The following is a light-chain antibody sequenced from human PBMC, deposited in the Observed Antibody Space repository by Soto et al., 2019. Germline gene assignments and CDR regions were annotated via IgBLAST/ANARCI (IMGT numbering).Light chain of an antibody. CDR2: EVS. J-gene: IGLJ1*01. CDR3: SSYAGSANYV. Sequence: QSVLTQPPSASGSPGQSVTISCTGTSSDVGGYNYVSWYQQHPGKAPKLMIYEVSKRPSGVPDRFSGSKSGNTASLTVSGLQAEDEADYDCSSYAGSANYVFGTGTKLTVL. V-gene: IGLV2-8*01. CDR1: SSDVGGYNY.